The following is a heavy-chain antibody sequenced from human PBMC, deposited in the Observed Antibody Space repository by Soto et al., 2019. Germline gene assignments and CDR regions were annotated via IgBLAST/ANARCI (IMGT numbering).Heavy chain of an antibody. CDR3: ARVAYTSRATHWFDC. D-gene: IGHD3-16*01. Sequence: QVQLVQSGAEVKKPGSSVKFSCKASGGTFTNYAVSWVRQAPGQGLEWMGDIIPIFGTTNYAQKFQGRVTIAADESTSTGYMELTNLRSEDTALYYCARVAYTSRATHWFDCWGPGTLVTVSS. CDR2: IIPIFGTT. V-gene: IGHV1-69*01. CDR1: GGTFTNYA. J-gene: IGHJ5*01.